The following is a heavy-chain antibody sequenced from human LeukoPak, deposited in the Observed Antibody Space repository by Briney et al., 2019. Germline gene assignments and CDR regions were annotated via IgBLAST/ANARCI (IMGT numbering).Heavy chain of an antibody. J-gene: IGHJ3*02. D-gene: IGHD1-26*01. V-gene: IGHV3-9*03. CDR3: AKDIGWELLDAFDI. CDR1: GFTFDDYA. CDR2: ISWNSGSI. Sequence: GGSLRLSCAASGFTFDDYAMHWVRQAPGKGLEWVSGISWNSGSIGYADSVTGRFTISRDNAKNSLYLQMNSLRAEDMALYYCAKDIGWELLDAFDIWGQGTMVTVSS.